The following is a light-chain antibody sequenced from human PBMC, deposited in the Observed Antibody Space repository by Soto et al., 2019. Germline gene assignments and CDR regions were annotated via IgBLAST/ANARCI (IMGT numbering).Light chain of an antibody. J-gene: IGKJ1*01. CDR3: QQYTNTNNPWM. Sequence: DIQMTQYPSTLPASVGDRVTITCRAIQSISNWLAWYQQKPGKAPKLLVYDASTLQSGVASRFGGSGSGTEFTLIISGLQPDDSATYYCQQYTNTNNPWMFGQGTKVDI. V-gene: IGKV1-5*01. CDR1: QSISNW. CDR2: DAS.